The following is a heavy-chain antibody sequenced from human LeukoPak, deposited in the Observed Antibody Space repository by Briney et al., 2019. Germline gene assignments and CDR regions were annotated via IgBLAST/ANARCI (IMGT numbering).Heavy chain of an antibody. D-gene: IGHD5-24*01. V-gene: IGHV3-72*01. CDR3: ARDTRDGIDY. J-gene: IGHJ4*02. CDR1: GFTFSDHY. Sequence: PGGSLRLSCAVSGFTFSDHYMDWVRQAPGKGLEWVGRTRNQADRYTTDYAASVKGRFTISRDDPKSSLFLQMNSLKTEDTAVYYCARDTRDGIDYWGQGTLVTVSS. CDR2: TRNQADRYTT.